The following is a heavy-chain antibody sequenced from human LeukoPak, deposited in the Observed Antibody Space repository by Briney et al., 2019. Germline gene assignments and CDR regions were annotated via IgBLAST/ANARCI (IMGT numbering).Heavy chain of an antibody. CDR2: IWYDGSNK. J-gene: IGHJ4*02. CDR1: GFTFSSYG. CDR3: ARVGTTVVTGGWFDY. V-gene: IGHV3-33*01. D-gene: IGHD4-23*01. Sequence: GGSLRLSCAASGFTFSSYGMHWVRQAPGKGLEWVAVIWYDGSNKYYADSVKGRFTISRDNSKNTLYLQMNSLRAEDTAVYYCARVGTTVVTGGWFDYWGQGTLVTVSS.